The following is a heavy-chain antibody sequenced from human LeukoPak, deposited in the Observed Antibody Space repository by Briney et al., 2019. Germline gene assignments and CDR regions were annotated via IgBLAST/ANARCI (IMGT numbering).Heavy chain of an antibody. CDR3: ARAPPRHYYDNTEYYFDY. CDR2: IKQDGSEA. J-gene: IGHJ4*02. V-gene: IGHV3-7*01. CDR1: GFPFSSFW. Sequence: GGSLRLSCAASGFPFSSFWMSWVRQAPGKGLAWVANIKQDGSEAYFVDSVKGRFTISRDNAKSSLFLQINSLRAEDSAVYYCARAPPRHYYDNTEYYFDYWGQGTLVTVSS. D-gene: IGHD3-22*01.